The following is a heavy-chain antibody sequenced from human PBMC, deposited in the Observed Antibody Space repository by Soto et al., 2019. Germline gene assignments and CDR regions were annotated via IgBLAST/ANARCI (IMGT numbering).Heavy chain of an antibody. CDR3: ASGPYESFHY. CDR1: GASISSGGYS. V-gene: IGHV4-30-2*01. J-gene: IGHJ1*01. Sequence: QMQLEESGSGLVKPSQTLSLICAVSGASISSGGYSWNWIRQPPGKGLEWLGYIYHNGATSYTPSLKSLVTFSVDKSNNQFALRLTSVIAADTAVYYCASGPYESFHYWGHGTLVTVSS. CDR2: IYHNGAT.